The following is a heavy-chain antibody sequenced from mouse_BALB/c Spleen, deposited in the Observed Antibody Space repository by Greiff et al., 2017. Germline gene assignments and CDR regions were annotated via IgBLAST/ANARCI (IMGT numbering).Heavy chain of an antibody. CDR3: ARINYGYVKGYFDY. D-gene: IGHD1-2*01. V-gene: IGHV1-20*02. Sequence: VQLQQSGPELVKPGASVKISCKASGYSFTGYFMNWVMQSHGKSLEWIGRINPYNGDTFYNQKFKGKATLTVDKSSSTAHMELRSLASEDSAVYYCARINYGYVKGYFDYWGQGTTRTVSS. J-gene: IGHJ2*01. CDR1: GYSFTGYF. CDR2: INPYNGDT.